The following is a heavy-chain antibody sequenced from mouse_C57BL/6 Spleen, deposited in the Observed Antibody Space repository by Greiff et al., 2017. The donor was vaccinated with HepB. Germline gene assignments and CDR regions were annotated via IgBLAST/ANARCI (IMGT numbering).Heavy chain of an antibody. Sequence: DVKLQESGPGLVKPSQSLSLTCSVTGYSITSGYYWNWIRQFPGNKLEWMGYISYDGSNNYNPSLKNRISITRDTSKNQFFLKLNSVTTEDTATYYCAKYYSYAMDYWGQGTSVTVSS. J-gene: IGHJ4*01. CDR1: GYSITSGYY. CDR2: ISYDGSN. D-gene: IGHD5-1*01. CDR3: AKYYSYAMDY. V-gene: IGHV3-6*01.